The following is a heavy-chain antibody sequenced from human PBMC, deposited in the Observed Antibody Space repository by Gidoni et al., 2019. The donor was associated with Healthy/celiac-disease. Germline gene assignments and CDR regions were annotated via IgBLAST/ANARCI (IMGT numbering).Heavy chain of an antibody. CDR1: GFTFSNAW. J-gene: IGHJ4*02. Sequence: EVQLVESGGGLVKPGVSLRLSCAASGFTFSNAWMHWVRQAPGKGLEWVGRIKSKTDGGTTDYAAPVKGRFTISRDDSKNTLYLQMNSLKTEDTAVYYCTTSLLYCSGGSCTPLFDYWGQGTLVTVSS. CDR3: TTSLLYCSGGSCTPLFDY. CDR2: IKSKTDGGTT. D-gene: IGHD2-15*01. V-gene: IGHV3-15*07.